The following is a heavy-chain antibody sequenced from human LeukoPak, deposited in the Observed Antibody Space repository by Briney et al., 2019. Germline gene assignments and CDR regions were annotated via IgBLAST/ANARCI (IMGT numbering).Heavy chain of an antibody. J-gene: IGHJ4*02. Sequence: GGSLRLSCAPSGLTFSSHAMSWVRQAAGKGVEWVSSIDDTADNIYYADSVKGRFTISRDNSENTVSLQMNSLRVEDTAAYYCAKGVGSNTPYFFDYWGQGTLVTVSS. CDR1: GLTFSSHA. V-gene: IGHV3-23*01. CDR3: AKGVGSNTPYFFDY. CDR2: IDDTADNI. D-gene: IGHD1-26*01.